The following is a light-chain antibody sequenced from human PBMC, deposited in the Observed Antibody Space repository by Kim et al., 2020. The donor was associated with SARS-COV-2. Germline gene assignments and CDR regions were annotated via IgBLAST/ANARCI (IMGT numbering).Light chain of an antibody. CDR2: GAS. CDR3: QQYNNWPPYT. CDR1: QSVSSN. V-gene: IGKV3-15*01. Sequence: EIVMTQSPATLSVSPGARATLSCRASQSVSSNLAWYQQKPGQAPRRLIYGASTRATGIPARFSGSGSGTEFTLTISSLQSEDFAVYYCQQYNNWPPYTFGQGTKLEI. J-gene: IGKJ2*01.